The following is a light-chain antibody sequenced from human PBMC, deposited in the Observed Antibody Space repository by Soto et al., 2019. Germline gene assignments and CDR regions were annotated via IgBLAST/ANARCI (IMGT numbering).Light chain of an antibody. V-gene: IGLV2-14*01. CDR1: SSDVGGYKY. Sequence: QSVLTQPASVSGSPGQSITISCTGTSSDVGGYKYVSWYQQHPGKAPKLMIYEVGNRPSGVSQRFSGSKSGNTASLTIFGLQAEDEADYYCASYTSSSTSVIFGRGTKLTVL. J-gene: IGLJ2*01. CDR2: EVG. CDR3: ASYTSSSTSVI.